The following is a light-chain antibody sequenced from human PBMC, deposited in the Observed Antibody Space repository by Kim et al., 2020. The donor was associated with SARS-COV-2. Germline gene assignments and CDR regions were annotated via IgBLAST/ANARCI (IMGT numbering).Light chain of an antibody. CDR2: DTN. CDR3: LLYYSGAQV. V-gene: IGLV7-46*01. Sequence: PGGTVTLTCGSSTGAVTSGHYPYWIQQKPGQGPRTLIYDTNNNQSWTPARFSGSLLGGKAALTLSGALPEDEAEYYCLLYYSGAQVFGGGTQLTVL. CDR1: TGAVTSGHY. J-gene: IGLJ2*01.